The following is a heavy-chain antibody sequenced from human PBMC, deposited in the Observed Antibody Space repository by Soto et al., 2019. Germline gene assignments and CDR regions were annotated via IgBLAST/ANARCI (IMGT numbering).Heavy chain of an antibody. J-gene: IGHJ5*02. V-gene: IGHV4-34*01. D-gene: IGHD3-10*01. CDR3: ARGRMVRGVIVLDP. Sequence: PSETLSLTCAVYGGSFSGYYWSWIRQPPGKGLEWIGEINHSGSTNYNPSLKSRVTISVDTSKNQFSLKLSSVTAADTAVYYCARGRMVRGVIVLDPWGQGTLVTVSS. CDR1: GGSFSGYY. CDR2: INHSGST.